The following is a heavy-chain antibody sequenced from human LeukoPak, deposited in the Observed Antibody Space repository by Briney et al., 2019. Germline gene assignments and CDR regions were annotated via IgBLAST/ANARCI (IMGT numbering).Heavy chain of an antibody. J-gene: IGHJ4*02. CDR2: INSDGSST. D-gene: IGHD3-16*02. CDR1: GFTFSSYW. CDR3: ARDGAGYVWGSYRYKPFDY. Sequence: PGGSLRLSCAASGFTFSSYWMHWVRQAPGRGLVWVSRINSDGSSTSYADSVKGRFTISRDNAKNSLYLQMNSLRAEDTAVYYCARDGAGYVWGSYRYKPFDYWGQGTLVTVSS. V-gene: IGHV3-74*01.